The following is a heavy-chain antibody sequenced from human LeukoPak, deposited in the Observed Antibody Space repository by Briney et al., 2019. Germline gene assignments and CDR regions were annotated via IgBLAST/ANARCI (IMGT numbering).Heavy chain of an antibody. D-gene: IGHD6-13*01. J-gene: IGHJ6*03. CDR1: GFTFSSYG. V-gene: IGHV3-30*02. Sequence: GVSLTLSCAASGFTFSSYGMHWVRQAPGKGLDWVAFIRYDGRNKYYADSVKGRFTISRDNSKNTLYVQMNSLRAEDTAVYYCAKEGYSRGYYSYYYMDVWGKGTTVTVSS. CDR2: IRYDGRNK. CDR3: AKEGYSRGYYSYYYMDV.